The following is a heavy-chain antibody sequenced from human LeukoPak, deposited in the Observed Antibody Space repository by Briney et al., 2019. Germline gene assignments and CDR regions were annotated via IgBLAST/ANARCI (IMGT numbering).Heavy chain of an antibody. V-gene: IGHV3-33*01. Sequence: GGSLRLSCEASGFTFRRYGMHWVRQAPGKGLEWVAVVWFDGRKEYYIDSVKGRFTIARDNSKNTLYLQMNSLRAEDTAVYYCARDVSNTCNGDVCDDRFDLWGQGILVTVSS. D-gene: IGHD2-8*02. CDR3: ARDVSNTCNGDVCDDRFDL. J-gene: IGHJ4*02. CDR2: VWFDGRKE. CDR1: GFTFRRYG.